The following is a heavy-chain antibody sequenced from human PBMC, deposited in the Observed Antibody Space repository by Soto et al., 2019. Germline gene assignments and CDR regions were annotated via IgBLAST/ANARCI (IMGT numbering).Heavy chain of an antibody. V-gene: IGHV3-23*01. D-gene: IGHD2-15*01. J-gene: IGHJ4*01. Sequence: EVQVLESGGGLVQPGGSLRLSCSASGFTFSSYTMAWVRQAPGKGLEWVSSISGSGGSPYYADSVQGRFTLSRDNYKNTGYLQMNSLRAEDTATYYCTKARCSGDTCYVPDYWGQGTLVIVSS. CDR2: ISGSGGSP. CDR1: GFTFSSYT. CDR3: TKARCSGDTCYVPDY.